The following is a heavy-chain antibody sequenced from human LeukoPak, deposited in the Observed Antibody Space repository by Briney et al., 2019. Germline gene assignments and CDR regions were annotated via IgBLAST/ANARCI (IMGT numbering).Heavy chain of an antibody. CDR3: AKGQNYFDS. CDR1: GFTFSSHG. J-gene: IGHJ4*02. Sequence: GGSLRLSCAASGFTFSSHGMHWVRQAPGKGLEWVAVMSYDGNNKDYADSVKGRFTISRDNSKNTVYLQMNSLRAEDTAVYYCAKGQNYFDSWGQGTLVTVSS. V-gene: IGHV3-30*18. CDR2: MSYDGNNK.